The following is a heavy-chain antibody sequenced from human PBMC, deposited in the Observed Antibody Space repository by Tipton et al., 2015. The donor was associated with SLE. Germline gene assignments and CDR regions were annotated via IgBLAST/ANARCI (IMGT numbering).Heavy chain of an antibody. Sequence: SLRLSCAASGFRFDDYGISWVRQAPGKGLEYVSYINRNGGSTGYADSVKGRFTISRDNAKNSLYLQMNSLRAEDTAFYYCARWNRGDYWGSFDYWGQGTLVTVSS. V-gene: IGHV3-20*04. CDR2: INRNGGST. CDR3: ARWNRGDYWGSFDY. CDR1: GFRFDDYG. D-gene: IGHD2-8*02. J-gene: IGHJ4*02.